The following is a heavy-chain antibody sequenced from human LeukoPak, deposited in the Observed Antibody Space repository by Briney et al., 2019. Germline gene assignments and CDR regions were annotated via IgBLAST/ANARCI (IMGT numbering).Heavy chain of an antibody. D-gene: IGHD7-27*01. Sequence: GGSLRLSCEASGFTFSHYWMSWVRQAPGKGLEWVAYIKQDGSEKHYVGSVKGRFTISRDNAKNSLFLQLNSLRAEDTAVYFCARNDWGLGSFWYFTLWGRGTLVTVSS. CDR2: IKQDGSEK. CDR1: GFTFSHYW. J-gene: IGHJ2*01. V-gene: IGHV3-7*01. CDR3: ARNDWGLGSFWYFTL.